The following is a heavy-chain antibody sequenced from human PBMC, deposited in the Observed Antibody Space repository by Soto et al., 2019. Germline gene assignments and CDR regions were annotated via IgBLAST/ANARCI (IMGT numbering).Heavy chain of an antibody. CDR2: ISAYNGNT. J-gene: IGHJ6*02. V-gene: IGHV1-18*04. CDR1: GYTFTSYG. CDR3: ARNLGMAYYYYYGMDV. Sequence: ASVKVSCKACGYTFTSYGISWVRQAPGQGLEWMGWISAYNGNTNYAQKLQGRVTMTTDTSTSTAYMELRSLRSDDTAVYYCARNLGMAYYYYYGMDVWGQGTTVTVSS.